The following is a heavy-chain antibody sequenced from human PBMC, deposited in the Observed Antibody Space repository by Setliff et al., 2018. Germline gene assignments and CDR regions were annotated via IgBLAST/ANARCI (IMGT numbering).Heavy chain of an antibody. Sequence: PGESLKISCKASGYIFTNYWIGWVRQMPGKGLEWMGVIYPGDSDIRYSPSFQGQVTISADKSINTAYLQWSSLKASDTATYYCARHIAGYADGHYTATYSYYYMDVWGQGTTVTVS. D-gene: IGHD4-17*01. CDR3: ARHIAGYADGHYTATYSYYYMDV. V-gene: IGHV5-51*01. J-gene: IGHJ6*03. CDR2: IYPGDSDI. CDR1: GYIFTNYW.